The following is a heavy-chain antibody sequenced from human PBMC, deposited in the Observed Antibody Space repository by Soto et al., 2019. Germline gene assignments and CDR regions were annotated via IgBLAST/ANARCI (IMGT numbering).Heavy chain of an antibody. CDR3: AITWGSGYCSSTSCYRGGSNFDY. V-gene: IGHV1-18*01. Sequence: ASVMVSCKASGYTFTSYGISWVRQAPGQGLEWMGWISAYNGNTNYAQKLQGRVTMTTDTSTSTAYMELRSLRSDDTAVYYCAITWGSGYCSSTSCYRGGSNFDYWGQGTLVTVSS. CDR2: ISAYNGNT. J-gene: IGHJ4*02. D-gene: IGHD2-2*01. CDR1: GYTFTSYG.